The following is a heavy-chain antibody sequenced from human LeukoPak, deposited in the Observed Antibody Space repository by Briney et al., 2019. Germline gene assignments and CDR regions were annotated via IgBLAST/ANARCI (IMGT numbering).Heavy chain of an antibody. D-gene: IGHD4-17*01. CDR2: IYYSGST. CDR1: GGSISNSY. CDR3: ARVLWTVITGPGAFDI. V-gene: IGHV4-59*08. Sequence: KPSETLSLTCTVSGGSISNSYWSWIRQPPGKGLEWIGYIYYSGSTDYNPSLKSRVTISVDTAKNHFSLKLSSVTATDTAVYYCARVLWTVITGPGAFDIWGQGTMVTVSS. J-gene: IGHJ3*02.